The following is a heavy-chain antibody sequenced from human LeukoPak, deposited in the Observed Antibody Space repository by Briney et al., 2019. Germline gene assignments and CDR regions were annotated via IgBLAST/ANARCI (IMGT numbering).Heavy chain of an antibody. CDR3: AKDGRGYCSSTSCYRDGMDV. CDR1: GFTFSSYG. J-gene: IGHJ6*04. V-gene: IGHV3-30*18. Sequence: QPGRSLRLSCAASGFTFSSYGMHWVRQAPGKGLEWVAVISYDGSNKYYADSVKGRFTISRDNSKNTLYLQMNSLRAEDTAVYYCAKDGRGYCSSTSCYRDGMDVWGKGTTVTASS. CDR2: ISYDGSNK. D-gene: IGHD2-2*01.